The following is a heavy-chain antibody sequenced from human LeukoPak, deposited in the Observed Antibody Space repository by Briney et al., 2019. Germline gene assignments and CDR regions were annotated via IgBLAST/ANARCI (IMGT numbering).Heavy chain of an antibody. J-gene: IGHJ3*02. CDR2: ISWNSGSI. D-gene: IGHD1-14*01. CDR1: GFTFDDYA. CDR3: AKVNRWNAFDI. V-gene: IGHV3-9*01. Sequence: GGPLRLSCAASGFTFDDYAMHWVRQAPGKGLEWVSGISWNSGSIGYADSVKGRFTISRDNAKNSLYLQMNSLRAEDTALYYCAKVNRWNAFDIWGQGTMVTVSS.